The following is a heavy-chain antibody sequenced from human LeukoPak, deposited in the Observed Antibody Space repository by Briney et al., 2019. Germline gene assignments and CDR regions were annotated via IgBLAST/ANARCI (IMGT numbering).Heavy chain of an antibody. J-gene: IGHJ3*02. CDR2: INSDGSSA. Sequence: GGSLRLSCAASGFTFSSYWMHWVRQGPGKGLVWVSRINSDGSSASYADSVKGRFTISRDNAKNTLYLQMNSLRAEDTAVYYCASFVMTTDDAFDIWGQGTMVTVSS. CDR3: ASFVMTTDDAFDI. CDR1: GFTFSSYW. V-gene: IGHV3-74*01. D-gene: IGHD4-17*01.